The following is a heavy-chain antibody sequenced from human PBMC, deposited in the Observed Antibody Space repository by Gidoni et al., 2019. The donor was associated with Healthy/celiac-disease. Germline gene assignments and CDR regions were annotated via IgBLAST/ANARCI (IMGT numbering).Heavy chain of an antibody. J-gene: IGHJ3*02. CDR1: GGTFSSYA. D-gene: IGHD2-2*01. V-gene: IGHV1-69*01. CDR3: ARARYCSSTSCSSDAFDI. CDR2: IIPIFGTA. Sequence: QVQLVQSGAEVKKPGSSVKVSCKASGGTFSSYAISWVRQAPGQGLEWMGGIIPIFGTANYAQKFQGRVTITADESTSTAYMELSSLRSEDTAVYYCARARYCSSTSCSSDAFDIWGQGTMVTVSS.